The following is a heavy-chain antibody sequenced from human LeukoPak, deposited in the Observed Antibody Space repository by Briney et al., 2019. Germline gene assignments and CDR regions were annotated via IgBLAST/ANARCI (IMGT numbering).Heavy chain of an antibody. D-gene: IGHD3-10*01. Sequence: GGSLRLSCAASGFTFSSYGMHWVRQAPGKGLEWVSAISGSGGSTYYADSVKGRFTISRDNSKYTLYLQMNSLRAEDTAVYYCASMVRGVMRYMDVWGKGTTVTVSS. CDR3: ASMVRGVMRYMDV. V-gene: IGHV3-23*01. J-gene: IGHJ6*03. CDR2: ISGSGGST. CDR1: GFTFSSYG.